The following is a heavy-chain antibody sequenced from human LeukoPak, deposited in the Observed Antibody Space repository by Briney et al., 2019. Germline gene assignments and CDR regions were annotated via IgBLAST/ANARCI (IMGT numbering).Heavy chain of an antibody. CDR2: ISAYNGNT. Sequence: ASVKVSCKASGYTFTSYGISWVRQAPGQGLEWMGWISAYNGNTKYAQKLQGRVTMTTDTSTSTAYIELRSLRSDDTAVYYCARGLAAAGRSPFDYWGQGTLVTVSS. CDR3: ARGLAAAGRSPFDY. J-gene: IGHJ4*02. D-gene: IGHD6-13*01. CDR1: GYTFTSYG. V-gene: IGHV1-18*01.